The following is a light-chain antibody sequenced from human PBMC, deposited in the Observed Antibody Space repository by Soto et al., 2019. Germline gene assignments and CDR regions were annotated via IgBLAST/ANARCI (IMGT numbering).Light chain of an antibody. CDR2: DAS. Sequence: DIPMTQSPSSLSAAVGDRVTFTCQASQDIYKYLNWYQQKPGKAPKLLIYDASNLERGVPSRFSGSGSGTEFTLTISSLQSEDFAVYYCQQYRHWPLSFGGGTKVEIK. J-gene: IGKJ4*01. V-gene: IGKV1-33*01. CDR3: QQYRHWPLS. CDR1: QDIYKY.